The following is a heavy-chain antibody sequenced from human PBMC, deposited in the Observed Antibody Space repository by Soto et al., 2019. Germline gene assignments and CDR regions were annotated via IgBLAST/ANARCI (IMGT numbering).Heavy chain of an antibody. CDR1: GGSVCSGSYD. CDR2: IYYSGST. CDR3: ARDLVVLAMGDYYYYGMDV. Sequence: PSETPSLTCTVCGGSVCSGSYDGSWIQQPPGKGLEWIGYIYYSGSTNYNPSLKSRVTISVDTSKNQFSLKLSSVTAADTAVYNCARDLVVLAMGDYYYYGMDVWGQGTTVTVSS. V-gene: IGHV4-61*01. J-gene: IGHJ6*02. D-gene: IGHD5-18*01.